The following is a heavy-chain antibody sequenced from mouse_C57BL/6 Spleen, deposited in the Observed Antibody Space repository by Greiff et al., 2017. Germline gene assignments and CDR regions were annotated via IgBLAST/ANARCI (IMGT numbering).Heavy chain of an antibody. Sequence: EVQLVESGGGLVKPGGSLKLSCAASGFTFSDYGMHWVRQAPEKGLEWVAYISSGSSTIYYADTVKGRFTISRDNANNTLFLQTNSLRSEDTAMYYCARNYYGSSSFDYWGQGTTLTVSS. J-gene: IGHJ2*01. CDR1: GFTFSDYG. CDR2: ISSGSSTI. D-gene: IGHD1-1*01. V-gene: IGHV5-17*01. CDR3: ARNYYGSSSFDY.